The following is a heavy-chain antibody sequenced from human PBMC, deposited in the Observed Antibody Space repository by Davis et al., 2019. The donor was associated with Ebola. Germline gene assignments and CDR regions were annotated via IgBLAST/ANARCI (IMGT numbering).Heavy chain of an antibody. CDR3: ATSQDCSSTSCDNWFDP. V-gene: IGHV4-34*01. D-gene: IGHD2-2*01. CDR1: GGSFSGYY. Sequence: MPSETLSLTCPVHGGSFSGYYWSWIRQPPGKGLEWIGEINHSGSTNYNPSLKSRVTISVDTSKNQFSLKLTSVTAADTAVYYCATSQDCSSTSCDNWFDPWGQGTLVTVSS. J-gene: IGHJ5*02. CDR2: INHSGST.